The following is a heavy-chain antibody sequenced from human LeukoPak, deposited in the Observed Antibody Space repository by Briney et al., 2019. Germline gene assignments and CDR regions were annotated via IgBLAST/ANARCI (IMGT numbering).Heavy chain of an antibody. CDR1: GLTFSSYD. D-gene: IGHD2-2*01. J-gene: IGHJ1*01. CDR3: IPPAAGLRRTISTEYFQH. V-gene: IGHV3-48*03. CDR2: ISSSGETI. Sequence: GGSLRLTCAAAGLTFSSYDMYWVRQPPGKGLEWVAYISSSGETIYYAASVKGRFTISRDNANKSLYLRMNSLRVEDTAIYYCIPPAAGLRRTISTEYFQHWGQGALVTVSS.